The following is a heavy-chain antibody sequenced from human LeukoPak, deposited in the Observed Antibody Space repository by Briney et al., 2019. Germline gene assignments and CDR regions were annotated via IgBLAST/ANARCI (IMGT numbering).Heavy chain of an antibody. D-gene: IGHD5-18*01. V-gene: IGHV4-59*08. CDR2: VRGNGEN. CDR3: ARQPANTAAFDV. J-gene: IGHJ3*01. Sequence: TPSETLSLTCSVSGGSINAFYWSWIRQPPGKGLEWIAYVRGNGENNYNPSLKSRVAISLDTANNQISLRLSFVTAADTAIYYCARQPANTAAFDVWGQGTMVTVSS. CDR1: GGSINAFY.